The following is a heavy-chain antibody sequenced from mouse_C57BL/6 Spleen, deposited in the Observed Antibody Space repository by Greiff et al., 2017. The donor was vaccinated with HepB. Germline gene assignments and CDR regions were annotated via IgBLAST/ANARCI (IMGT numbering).Heavy chain of an antibody. CDR1: GYTFTSYW. D-gene: IGHD1-1*01. J-gene: IGHJ2*01. CDR3: ARMNLDTVVARDYFDY. V-gene: IGHV1-7*01. CDR2: INPSSGYT. Sequence: QVQLQQSGAELAKPGASVKLSCKASGYTFTSYWMHWVKQRPGQGLEWIGYINPSSGYTKFNQKFKDKATLTADKSSSPAYMQLSSLTYEDSAVYYCARMNLDTVVARDYFDYWGQGTTLTVSS.